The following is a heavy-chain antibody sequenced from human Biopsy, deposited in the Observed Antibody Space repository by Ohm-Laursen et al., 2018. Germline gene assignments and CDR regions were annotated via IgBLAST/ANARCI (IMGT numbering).Heavy chain of an antibody. J-gene: IGHJ6*02. V-gene: IGHV4-4*09. CDR1: GVSITAYY. D-gene: IGHD2-15*01. CDR2: IHHSGST. Sequence: SETLSLTCTVSGVSITAYYWSWIRQPPGKGLECIGNIHHSGSTNYNASLKSRLTISVDTSKNQFSLKLSSVTAADTAVYYCARMDCSGGSCHYYSYGMDVWGQGTTVTVSS. CDR3: ARMDCSGGSCHYYSYGMDV.